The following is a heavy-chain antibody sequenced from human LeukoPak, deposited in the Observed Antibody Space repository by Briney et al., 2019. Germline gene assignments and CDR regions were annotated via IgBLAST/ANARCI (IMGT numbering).Heavy chain of an antibody. J-gene: IGHJ4*02. V-gene: IGHV1-2*02. CDR2: INPNSGGT. CDR3: ARAQGATVASLAYYFDY. CDR1: GYTFSDYY. D-gene: IGHD4-23*01. Sequence: GASVKVSCKASGYTFSDYYMHWVRQAPGQGLECMGWINPNSGGTHFAQKLQGRVTMTRDTSISTAYMELTRLRSDDTAVYYCARAQGATVASLAYYFDYWGQGTLVTVSS.